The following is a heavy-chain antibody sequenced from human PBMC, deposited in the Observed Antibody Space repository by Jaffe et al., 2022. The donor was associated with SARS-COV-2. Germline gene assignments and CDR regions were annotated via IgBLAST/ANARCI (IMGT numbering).Heavy chain of an antibody. V-gene: IGHV3-7*03. J-gene: IGHJ4*02. D-gene: IGHD3-16*02. CDR3: AREYCSGGTCHDMNTFGGIIVPSY. Sequence: EVQLVESGGGLVQPGGSLRLSCAASGFTFNNYWMSWVRQAPGKGLEWVANIKQDGTEKFYVDSVKGRFTISRDNAKNSLYLQMSSLRAEDTAVYYCAREYCSGGTCHDMNTFGGIIVPSYWGQGTLVTVSS. CDR2: IKQDGTEK. CDR1: GFTFNNYW.